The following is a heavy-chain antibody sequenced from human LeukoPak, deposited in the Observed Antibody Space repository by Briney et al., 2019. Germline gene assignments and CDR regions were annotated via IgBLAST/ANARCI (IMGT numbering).Heavy chain of an antibody. V-gene: IGHV1-2*06. D-gene: IGHD5-18*01. CDR2: INPNSGGT. CDR3: AQGLDTAMVTIDY. J-gene: IGHJ4*02. Sequence: ASVKVSCKASGYTFTGYYMHWVRQAPGQGLEWMGRINPNSGGTNYAQKFQGSVTMTRDTSISTAYMELSRLRSDDTAVYYCAQGLDTAMVTIDYWGQGTLVTVSS. CDR1: GYTFTGYY.